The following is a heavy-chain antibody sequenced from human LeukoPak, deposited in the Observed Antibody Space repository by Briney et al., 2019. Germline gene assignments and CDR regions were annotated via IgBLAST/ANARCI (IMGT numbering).Heavy chain of an antibody. J-gene: IGHJ3*02. Sequence: SETLSLTCTVSGGSISSSSYYWGWIRQPPGKGLEWIGSIYYSGSTYYNPSHKSRVTISVDTSKNQFSLKLSSVTAADTAVYYCARHTADHGALDAFDIWGQGTMVTVSS. V-gene: IGHV4-39*01. D-gene: IGHD4-17*01. CDR3: ARHTADHGALDAFDI. CDR2: IYYSGST. CDR1: GGSISSSSYY.